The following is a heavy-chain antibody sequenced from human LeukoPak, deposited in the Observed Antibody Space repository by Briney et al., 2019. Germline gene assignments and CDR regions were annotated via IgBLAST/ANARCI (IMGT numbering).Heavy chain of an antibody. D-gene: IGHD3-10*01. CDR1: GFTFSSYG. CDR2: IWFDGNKK. CDR3: ARAYYHASGGAFGMDV. V-gene: IGHV3-33*01. Sequence: PGGSLRLSCAASGFTFSSYGMHWVRQAPGKGLEWVALIWFDGNKKDYVDYVKGRFTISRDNSKKTLYLQMNSLRAEDTALYYCARAYYHASGGAFGMDVWGQGTTVTVSS. J-gene: IGHJ6*02.